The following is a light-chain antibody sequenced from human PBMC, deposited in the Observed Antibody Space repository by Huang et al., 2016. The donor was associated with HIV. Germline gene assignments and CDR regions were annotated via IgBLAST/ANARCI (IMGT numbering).Light chain of an antibody. CDR3: QQSYSALGLT. CDR1: QSIGTY. CDR2: VAS. Sequence: DIQMTQSPSSLSASVGDRVTIACRASQSIGTYLNWYQQKPGKAPRLLIHVASSLQSGVPSRFSGSGSGTDFTFTISSLQPEDFATYYCQQSYSALGLTFGGGTKVEIK. V-gene: IGKV1-39*01. J-gene: IGKJ4*01.